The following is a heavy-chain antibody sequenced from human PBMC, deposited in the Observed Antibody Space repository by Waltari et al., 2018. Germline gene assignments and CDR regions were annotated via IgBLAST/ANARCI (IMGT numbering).Heavy chain of an antibody. D-gene: IGHD5-12*01. V-gene: IGHV4-39*01. CDR1: GVSITSNRHY. Sequence: QLQLQESGPGLVKPSETLSLTCRVSGVSITSNRHYWGWIRQPPGQGLEWIGTMSYSGATYSSPSLQSRVTISRDTSKNQLSLILGSVTAADTAVYSCATYIGASVGTAAFDVWGQGTMVTVSS. CDR2: MSYSGAT. CDR3: ATYIGASVGTAAFDV. J-gene: IGHJ3*01.